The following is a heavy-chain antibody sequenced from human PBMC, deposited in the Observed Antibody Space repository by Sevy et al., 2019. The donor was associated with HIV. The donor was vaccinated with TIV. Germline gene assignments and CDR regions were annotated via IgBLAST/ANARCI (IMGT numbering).Heavy chain of an antibody. CDR1: GFTFSSYA. J-gene: IGHJ6*03. CDR2: ISGSGGST. D-gene: IGHD1-26*01. V-gene: IGHV3-23*01. CDR3: AKNPGVGSYYYMDV. Sequence: GGSLRLSCAASGFTFSSYAMSCVRQAPGKGLEWVSSISGSGGSTYYADSLKGQFTISRDNSKNTLYLQVNSLRVEDTAVYYCAKNPGVGSYYYMDVWGKGTTVTVSS.